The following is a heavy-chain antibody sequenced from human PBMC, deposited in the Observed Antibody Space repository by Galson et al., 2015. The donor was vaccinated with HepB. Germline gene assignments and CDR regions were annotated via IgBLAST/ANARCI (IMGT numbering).Heavy chain of an antibody. D-gene: IGHD3-22*01. V-gene: IGHV2-70*11. CDR1: GFSLTTRAMC. J-gene: IGHJ3*02. CDR2: IGWDDDN. Sequence: PALVTPPQPLTLTCTFSGFSLTTRAMCGGWIRQPPGKALEWLARIGWDDDNPYSASLETRLTISKDTSKNQVVLTMTNMDPVDTATYYCARYYYDSSGPRKRAFDIWGQGTMVPVSS. CDR3: ARYYYDSSGPRKRAFDI.